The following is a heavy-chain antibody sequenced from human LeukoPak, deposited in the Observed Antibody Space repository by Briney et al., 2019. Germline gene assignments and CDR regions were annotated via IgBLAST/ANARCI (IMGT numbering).Heavy chain of an antibody. V-gene: IGHV1-69*05. Sequence: ASVKVSCKASGGTFSSYAISWVRQAPGQGLEWMGRIIPIFGTANYAQKFQGRVTITTDESTSTAYMELSSLRSEDTAVYYCARSGVISSFYYYMDVWGKGTTVTVS. D-gene: IGHD2-8*01. CDR1: GGTFSSYA. CDR3: ARSGVISSFYYYMDV. CDR2: IIPIFGTA. J-gene: IGHJ6*03.